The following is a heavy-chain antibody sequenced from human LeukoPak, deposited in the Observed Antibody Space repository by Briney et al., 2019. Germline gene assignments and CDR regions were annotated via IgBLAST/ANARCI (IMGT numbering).Heavy chain of an antibody. J-gene: IGHJ4*02. Sequence: ASVKVSCKASGYTFTSYGINWVRQAPGQGLEWMGWISAYNGNTNYAQKLQGRVTMTTDTSTSTDYMELRSLSSDETAVYYCERAAWVGYYYDSRGYYRGFDYWRQGTLPSDCS. V-gene: IGHV1-18*01. CDR2: ISAYNGNT. CDR3: ERAAWVGYYYDSRGYYRGFDY. D-gene: IGHD3-22*01. CDR1: GYTFTSYG.